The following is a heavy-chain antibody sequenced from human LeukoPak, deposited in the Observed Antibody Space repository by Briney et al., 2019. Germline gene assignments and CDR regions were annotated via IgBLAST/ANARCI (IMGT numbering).Heavy chain of an antibody. CDR3: ARVAQQWLVDWFDP. CDR2: INHSGST. D-gene: IGHD6-19*01. V-gene: IGHV4-34*01. J-gene: IGHJ5*02. Sequence: SETLSLTCAVYGGSFSGYYWSWIRQPPGKGLEWIGEINHSGSTNYNPSIKSRVTISVDTSKNQFSLKLSSVTAADTAVYYCARVAQQWLVDWFDPWGQGTLVTVSS. CDR1: GGSFSGYY.